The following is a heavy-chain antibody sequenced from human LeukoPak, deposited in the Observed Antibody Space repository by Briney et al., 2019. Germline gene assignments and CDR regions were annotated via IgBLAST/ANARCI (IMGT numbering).Heavy chain of an antibody. CDR2: INHSGST. J-gene: IGHJ4*02. D-gene: IGHD4-23*01. Sequence: SETLSLTCAVYGGSFSGYYWSWIRQPPGKGLEWIGEINHSGSTNYNPSLKSRVTISVDTSKNQFSLKLSSVTAADTAVYYCASGSAGFSTLDTVVTPLGPDYWGQGTLVTVSS. CDR1: GGSFSGYY. V-gene: IGHV4-34*01. CDR3: ASGSAGFSTLDTVVTPLGPDY.